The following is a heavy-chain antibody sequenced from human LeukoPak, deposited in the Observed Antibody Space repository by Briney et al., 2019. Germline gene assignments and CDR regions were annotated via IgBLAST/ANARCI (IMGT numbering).Heavy chain of an antibody. D-gene: IGHD3-10*01. CDR1: GGSVSSGSYY. CDR2: IYYSGST. Sequence: SETLSLTCTVSGGSVSSGSYYWSWIRQPPGKGLEWIGYIYYSGSTNYNPSLKSRVTISVDTSKNQFSLKLSSVTAADTAVYYCAREKGFGDAFDIWGQGTMVTVSS. CDR3: AREKGFGDAFDI. J-gene: IGHJ3*02. V-gene: IGHV4-61*01.